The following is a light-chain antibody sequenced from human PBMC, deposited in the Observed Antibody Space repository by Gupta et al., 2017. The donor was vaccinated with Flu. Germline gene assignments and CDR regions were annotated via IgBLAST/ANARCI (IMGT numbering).Light chain of an antibody. CDR2: KDK. V-gene: IGLV3-1*01. CDR1: KLGDRY. CDR3: QAWDSGNVV. Sequence: SPGQTASITCSGDKLGDRYACWYQQKPGQSPVLVIYKDKKRPSGIPERFSGSNSGSTATLTISGTQAMDEADYYCQAWDSGNVVFGGGTKLTVL. J-gene: IGLJ2*01.